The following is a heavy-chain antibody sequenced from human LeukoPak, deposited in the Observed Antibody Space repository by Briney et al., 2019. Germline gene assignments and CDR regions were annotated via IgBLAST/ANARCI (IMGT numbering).Heavy chain of an antibody. CDR3: AKIMTRTMVRGVPPSDY. D-gene: IGHD3-10*01. V-gene: IGHV3-23*01. J-gene: IGHJ4*02. Sequence: PGGSLRLSCAASGFTFSSYAMTWVRRAPGKGLEWVSTISGSGGSTYYAGSVKGRFTISRDNSKNTLYLQMSSLRAEDTAVYYCAKIMTRTMVRGVPPSDYWGQGTLVTVSS. CDR2: ISGSGGST. CDR1: GFTFSSYA.